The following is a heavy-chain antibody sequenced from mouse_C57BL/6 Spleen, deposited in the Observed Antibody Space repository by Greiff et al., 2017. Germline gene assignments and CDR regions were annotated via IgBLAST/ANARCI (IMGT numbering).Heavy chain of an antibody. J-gene: IGHJ2*01. CDR1: GYTFTSYW. CDR2: INPSNGGT. CDR3: AREGVYYGSPFDY. D-gene: IGHD1-1*01. Sequence: VQLQQPGTELVKPGASVKLSCKASGYTFTSYWMHWVKQRPGQGLEWIGNINPSNGGTNYNEKFKSKATLTVAKSSSTAYMQLSSLTSEDSAVYYCAREGVYYGSPFDYWGQGTTLTVSS. V-gene: IGHV1-53*01.